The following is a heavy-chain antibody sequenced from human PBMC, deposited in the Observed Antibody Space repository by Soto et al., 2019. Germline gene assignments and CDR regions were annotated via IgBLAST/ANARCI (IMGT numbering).Heavy chain of an antibody. J-gene: IGHJ4*02. D-gene: IGHD2-8*01. CDR2: IKSKTDGGTI. V-gene: IGHV3-15*01. Sequence: EVQLVESGGGLVKPGGSLRVSCTTSGFTFTNAWMSWVRQAPGKGLEWVGRIKSKTDGGTIDYAAPVKGRFTISREDSKNTLYLQMNAVQAEDTAVYYCTTTKGRLPPPTHDYWGQGTLVTVSS. CDR3: TTTKGRLPPPTHDY. CDR1: GFTFTNAW.